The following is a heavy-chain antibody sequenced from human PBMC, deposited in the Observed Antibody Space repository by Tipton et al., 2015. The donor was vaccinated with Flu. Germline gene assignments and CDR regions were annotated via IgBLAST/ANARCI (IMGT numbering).Heavy chain of an antibody. CDR3: ARGLGVVVAVAFDI. V-gene: IGHV4-34*01. J-gene: IGHJ3*02. CDR2: INHSGST. CDR1: GGSLSGYY. Sequence: TLSLTCAVYGGSLSGYYWSWIRQSPGKGLEWIGEINHSGSTNYNPSLKSRVTISVDTSKNQFSLKLSSVTAADTAVYYCARGLGVVVAVAFDIWGQGTMVTVSS. D-gene: IGHD2-15*01.